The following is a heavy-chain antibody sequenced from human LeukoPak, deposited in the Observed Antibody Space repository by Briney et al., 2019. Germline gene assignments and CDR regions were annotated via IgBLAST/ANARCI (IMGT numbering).Heavy chain of an antibody. J-gene: IGHJ5*02. CDR2: IIPIFGTA. CDR3: ARVGGYCSSTSCRNWFDP. V-gene: IGHV1-69*13. CDR1: GGTFSSYA. Sequence: SVKVSCKASGGTFSSYAISWVRQAPGQGLEWMGGIIPIFGTANYAQKFQGRVTITADESTSTAYMELSSLRSGDTAVYYCARVGGYCSSTSCRNWFDPWGQGTLVTVSS. D-gene: IGHD2-2*01.